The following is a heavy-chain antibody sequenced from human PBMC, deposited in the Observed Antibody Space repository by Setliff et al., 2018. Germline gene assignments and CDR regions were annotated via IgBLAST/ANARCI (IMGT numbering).Heavy chain of an antibody. CDR3: ARGYSYGYDSGYYFDY. CDR1: GYTFTSYY. Sequence: SVKVSCKASGYTFTSYYMHWVRQAPGQGLEWMGRIIPILGIANYAQKFQGRVTITADKSTSTAYMELSSLRSEDTAVYYCARGYSYGYDSGYYFDYWGQGTLVTVSS. J-gene: IGHJ4*02. CDR2: IIPILGIA. V-gene: IGHV1-69*04. D-gene: IGHD5-18*01.